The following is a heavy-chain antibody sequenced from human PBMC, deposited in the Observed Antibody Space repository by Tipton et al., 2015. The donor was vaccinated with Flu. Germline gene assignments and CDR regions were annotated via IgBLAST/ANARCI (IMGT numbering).Heavy chain of an antibody. CDR3: ARSCRVVVIGGMDG. CDR2: IDRSGST. Sequence: LRLSCTIEGGSFSGYIGSWIRQSPGKGLEWIGEIDRSGSTTYSASLKTRATISVDTSQNLLSLKVKSVTTADTAVYYCARSCRVVVIGGMDGWGHGSTVVVSS. V-gene: IGHV4-34*01. D-gene: IGHD2-21*01. J-gene: IGHJ6*02. CDR1: GGSFSGYI.